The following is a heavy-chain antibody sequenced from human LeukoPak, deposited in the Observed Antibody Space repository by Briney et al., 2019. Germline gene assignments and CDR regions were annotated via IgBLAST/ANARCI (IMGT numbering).Heavy chain of an antibody. CDR2: ISGSGGNT. CDR1: GFTFSSYG. D-gene: IGHD3-16*01. CDR3: ARDDNYIRFLS. Sequence: PGGSLRLSCAASGFTFSSYGMHWVRQAPGKGLEWVSGISGSGGNTNYADSVKGRFTISRDNSKNTLYLQMNSLRAEDTAVYYCARDDNYIRFLSWGQGTLVTVSS. V-gene: IGHV3-23*01. J-gene: IGHJ5*02.